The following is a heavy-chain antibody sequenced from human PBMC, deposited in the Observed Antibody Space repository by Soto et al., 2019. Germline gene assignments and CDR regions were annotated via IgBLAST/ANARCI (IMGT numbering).Heavy chain of an antibody. Sequence: LSLTCTVSGGSISSGGYYWSWIRQHPGKGLEGIGYIYYIGSTYYNPSLKSRVTISVDTSKNQFSPKLSSVTAADTAVYYCASSQLPRYYFDYWGQGTLVTVSS. V-gene: IGHV4-31*03. CDR2: IYYIGST. D-gene: IGHD2-2*01. CDR3: ASSQLPRYYFDY. J-gene: IGHJ4*02. CDR1: GGSISSGGYY.